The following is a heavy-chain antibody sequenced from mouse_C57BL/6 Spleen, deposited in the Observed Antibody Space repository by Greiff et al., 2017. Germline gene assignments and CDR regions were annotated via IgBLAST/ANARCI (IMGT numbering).Heavy chain of an antibody. J-gene: IGHJ3*01. CDR2: ISGGGGNT. V-gene: IGHV5-9*01. CDR3: ARQTTVPSWFAY. Sequence: DVKLVESGGGLVKPGGSLKLSCAASGFTFSSYTMSWVRQTPEKRLEWVATISGGGGNTYYPDSVKGRFTISRDNAKNTLYLQMSSLRSEDTALYYCARQTTVPSWFAYWGQGTLVTVSA. CDR1: GFTFSSYT. D-gene: IGHD1-1*01.